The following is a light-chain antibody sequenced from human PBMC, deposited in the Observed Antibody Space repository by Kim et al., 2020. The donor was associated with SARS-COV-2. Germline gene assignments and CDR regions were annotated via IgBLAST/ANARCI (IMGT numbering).Light chain of an antibody. CDR3: QQYINWPLT. CDR1: ETVARN. CDR2: GAS. V-gene: IGKV3-15*01. Sequence: EIVMTQSPATLSVSPGERAILSCRASETVARNLAWFQQKPGQAPRLLIYGASTRATGVPDRFSGSGAKTEFTLTISSLQSEDFALYYCQQYINWPLTFGGGTKVDIK. J-gene: IGKJ4*01.